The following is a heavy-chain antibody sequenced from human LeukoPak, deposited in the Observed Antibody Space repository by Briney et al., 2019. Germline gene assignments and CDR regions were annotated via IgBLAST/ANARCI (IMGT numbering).Heavy chain of an antibody. D-gene: IGHD3-10*01. CDR2: IFYSGST. J-gene: IGHJ3*02. CDR1: GGSFSGYY. CDR3: ARRREGVTDAFDI. Sequence: SETLSLTCAVYGGSFSGYYWSWIRQPPGKGLEWIGNIFYSGSTYYNPSLKSRVTISVDTSKNQFSLKVNSVTAADTAVYYCARRREGVTDAFDIWGQGTMVTVSS. V-gene: IGHV4-34*12.